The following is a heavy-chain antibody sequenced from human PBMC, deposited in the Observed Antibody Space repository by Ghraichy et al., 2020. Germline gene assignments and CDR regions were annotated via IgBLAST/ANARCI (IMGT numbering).Heavy chain of an antibody. D-gene: IGHD6-19*01. Sequence: LETLSLTCTVSGASISTNYWSWIRQPPGKGLEWIGFLYTSGNNRYNPSLKSRITISGDTSKNQFSLEMNSVTAADTAVYYCARGAGWWDYWGQGTLVTVSS. V-gene: IGHV4-4*09. J-gene: IGHJ4*02. CDR3: ARGAGWWDY. CDR1: GASISTNY. CDR2: LYTSGNN.